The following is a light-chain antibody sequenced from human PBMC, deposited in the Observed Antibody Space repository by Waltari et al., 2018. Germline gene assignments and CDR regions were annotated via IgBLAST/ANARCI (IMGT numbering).Light chain of an antibody. CDR2: GAS. Sequence: VMTQSPATLSVSPGERVTLSCRASQNINGRLARYQHKPGQSPRLLMHGASTRATGIPDRFSGSGSGTDFTLTISGLQSEDFAVYYCQQYDDWPPLTFGGGTKVEIK. CDR1: QNINGR. V-gene: IGKV3-15*01. J-gene: IGKJ4*01. CDR3: QQYDDWPPLT.